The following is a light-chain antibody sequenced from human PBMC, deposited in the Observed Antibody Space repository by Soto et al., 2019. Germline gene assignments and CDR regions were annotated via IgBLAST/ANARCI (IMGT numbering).Light chain of an antibody. CDR2: WAS. CDR3: QQYYTTPWT. V-gene: IGKV4-1*01. Sequence: DIVLTQAPDSLAVSLVESSTINCKSSQNILYSSNNKNYLAWYQQKPGQPPKALIYWASTRESGVPDRFSGSGSGTDFTLTISSLQAEDVAVYYCQQYYTTPWTFGQGTKVDIK. CDR1: QNILYSSNNKNY. J-gene: IGKJ1*01.